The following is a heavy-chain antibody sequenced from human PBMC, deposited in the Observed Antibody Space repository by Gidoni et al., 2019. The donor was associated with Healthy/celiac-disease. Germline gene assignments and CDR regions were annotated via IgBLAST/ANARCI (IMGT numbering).Heavy chain of an antibody. V-gene: IGHV4-4*07. CDR3: ARDHGRVLSGTFDY. Sequence: QVQLQESGPGLVKPSETLSLPCTVSGGSISSYYWSWIRQPAGKGLEWLGRIYTSGSTNYNPSLKSRVTMSVDTSKNQFSLKLSSVTAADTAVYYCARDHGRVLSGTFDYWGQGTLVTVSS. D-gene: IGHD2-15*01. CDR1: GGSISSYY. J-gene: IGHJ4*02. CDR2: IYTSGST.